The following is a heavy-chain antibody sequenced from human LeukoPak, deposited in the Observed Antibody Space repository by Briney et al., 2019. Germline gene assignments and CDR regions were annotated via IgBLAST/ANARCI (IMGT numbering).Heavy chain of an antibody. J-gene: IGHJ4*02. D-gene: IGHD5-24*01. CDR2: FYYTGSS. CDR3: AILSKGSRDGYPRDN. Sequence: SETLSLTCTATGGSISSHYWSWIRQPPGKGLEWTGYFYYTGSSNYNPSLKSRVTLSVDTSINQFSLKLNSVTTADTAVYYCAILSKGSRDGYPRDNCGQGNLVTVSS. CDR1: GGSISSHY. V-gene: IGHV4-59*11.